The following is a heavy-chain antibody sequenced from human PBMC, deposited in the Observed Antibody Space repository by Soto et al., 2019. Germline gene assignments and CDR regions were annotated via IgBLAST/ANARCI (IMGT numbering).Heavy chain of an antibody. D-gene: IGHD3-10*01. V-gene: IGHV1-2*04. CDR1: GYSFSGHF. CDR3: ARCGSGHYYNIIGAMDV. Sequence: QVQLVQPGAEVKKPGASVKVSCKSSGYSFSGHFIHWVRQAPGQGLEWMGWINPKTGGTNYAQKFRDWVNMTRDTSINTLYMEVKRLRADDTAVYYCARCGSGHYYNIIGAMDVWGRGTMVTVSP. CDR2: INPKTGGT. J-gene: IGHJ3*01.